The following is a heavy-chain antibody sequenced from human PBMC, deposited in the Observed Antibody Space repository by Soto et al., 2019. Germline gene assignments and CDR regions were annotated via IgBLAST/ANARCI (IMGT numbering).Heavy chain of an antibody. CDR3: ARDKDWAFDY. V-gene: IGHV3-48*03. J-gene: IGHJ4*02. D-gene: IGHD3-9*01. Sequence: GGSLRLSCGASGFTFSSYSIVWVRQAPGKGLEWLSYIFTTGTTMYYADSVKGRFTVSRDNAKNSVFLLLNSLRAEDTAVYYCARDKDWAFDYWGQGTLVTVSS. CDR1: GFTFSSYS. CDR2: IFTTGTTM.